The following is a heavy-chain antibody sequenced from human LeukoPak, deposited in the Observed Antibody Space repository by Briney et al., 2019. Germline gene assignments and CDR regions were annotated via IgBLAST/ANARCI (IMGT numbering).Heavy chain of an antibody. CDR2: TYYTGST. J-gene: IGHJ5*02. CDR3: ARYCSTTTCYSPWFDP. CDR1: GGSISNYY. D-gene: IGHD2-2*01. Sequence: SETLSLTCTVSGGSISNYYWSWIRQPPGKGLELIGYTYYTGSTNYNPSLKSRVTISVDTSKNQFSLKLTSVTAADTAVYYCARYCSTTTCYSPWFDPWGQGTLVTVSS. V-gene: IGHV4-59*08.